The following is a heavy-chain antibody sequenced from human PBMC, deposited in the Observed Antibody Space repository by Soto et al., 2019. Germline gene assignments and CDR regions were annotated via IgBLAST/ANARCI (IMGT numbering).Heavy chain of an antibody. J-gene: IGHJ4*02. Sequence: PGESLKIACKGSGYNFAGYWIAWVRQMPGKGLXLMXXIXXSXSXXXYXXSFQGQVTISADKSINSAYLQWSSLRASDTAMYYCARGGVSTRTFDYWGQGTPVTVSS. CDR1: GYNFAGYW. CDR3: ARGGVSTRTFDY. CDR2: IXXSXSXX. D-gene: IGHD3-3*01. V-gene: IGHV5-51*01.